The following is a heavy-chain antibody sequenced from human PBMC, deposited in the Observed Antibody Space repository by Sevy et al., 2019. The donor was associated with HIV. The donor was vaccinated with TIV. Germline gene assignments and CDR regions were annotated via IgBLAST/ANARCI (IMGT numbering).Heavy chain of an antibody. CDR3: ARLRGAEPGLSVNNYFDP. CDR2: LYYRSKWYV. CDR1: GDSVSSNTTA. V-gene: IGHV6-1*01. Sequence: KQSQTLSLTCAISGDSVSSNTTAWNWIRQSPSRGLEWLGRLYYRSKWYVDYAVSVKGRIIINPDTSKNQFSLQVNSVTPEDTAIYYCARLRGAEPGLSVNNYFDPWGQGTLVTVSS. D-gene: IGHD1-1*01. J-gene: IGHJ5*02.